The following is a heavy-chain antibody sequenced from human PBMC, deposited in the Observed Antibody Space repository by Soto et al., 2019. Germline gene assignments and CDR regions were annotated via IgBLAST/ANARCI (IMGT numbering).Heavy chain of an antibody. J-gene: IGHJ6*03. Sequence: QVQLVQSGAEVKKPGASAKVSCKASGYTFTSYGISWVRQAPGQGLEWMGWISAYNGNTNYAQKLQGRVTMTTDTSTSTAYMELRSLRSDDTAVYYCARSPQTEYCSSTSCYYYYYYMDVWGKGTTVTVSS. CDR3: ARSPQTEYCSSTSCYYYYYYMDV. D-gene: IGHD2-2*01. CDR2: ISAYNGNT. V-gene: IGHV1-18*01. CDR1: GYTFTSYG.